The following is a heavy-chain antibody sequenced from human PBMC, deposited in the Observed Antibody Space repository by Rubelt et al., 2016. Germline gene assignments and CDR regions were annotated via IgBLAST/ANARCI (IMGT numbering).Heavy chain of an antibody. CDR2: ISAYKGKT. V-gene: IGHV1-18*01. D-gene: IGHD5-24*01. Sequence: QVQLVQSGAEVKKPGASVKVSCKASGYTFTSYGISWVRQAPGQGLEWMGWISAYKGKTTYAQKLQGRVTSTTDTATRTAYMELRSLRSDDTAVYYCARDLTYNLPAYWGQGTLVTVSS. CDR3: ARDLTYNLPAY. J-gene: IGHJ4*02. CDR1: GYTFTSYG.